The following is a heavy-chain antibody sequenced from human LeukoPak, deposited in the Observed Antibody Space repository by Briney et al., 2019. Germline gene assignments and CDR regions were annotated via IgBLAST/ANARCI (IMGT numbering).Heavy chain of an antibody. CDR2: ISYDGSNK. J-gene: IGHJ4*02. CDR3: AKEHRHNLDY. CDR1: GYTFTGYY. D-gene: IGHD3-16*02. V-gene: IGHV3-30*18. Sequence: SCKASGYTFTGYYMHWVRQAPGKGLEWVAVISYDGSNKYYADSVKGRFTISRDNSKNTLYLQMNSLRAEDTAVYYCAKEHRHNLDYWGQGTLVTVSS.